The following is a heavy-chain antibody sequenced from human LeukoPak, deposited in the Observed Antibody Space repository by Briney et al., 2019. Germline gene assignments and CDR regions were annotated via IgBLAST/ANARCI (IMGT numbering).Heavy chain of an antibody. CDR1: GFTFDDYA. V-gene: IGHV3-9*01. CDR3: AKDIFKEGHYFDY. J-gene: IGHJ4*02. CDR2: ISWNSGSI. Sequence: HPGGSLRLSCAASGFTFDDYAMHWVRQAPGKGLEWVSGISWNSGSIGYADPVKGRFTISRDNAKNSLYLQMNSLRAEDTALYYCAKDIFKEGHYFDYWGQGTLVTVSS.